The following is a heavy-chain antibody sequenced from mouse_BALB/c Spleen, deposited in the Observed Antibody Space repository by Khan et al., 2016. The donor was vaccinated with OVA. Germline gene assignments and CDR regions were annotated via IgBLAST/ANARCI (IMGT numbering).Heavy chain of an antibody. CDR1: GYSFTGYF. J-gene: IGHJ2*01. CDR3: ARKNGSDFDY. D-gene: IGHD1-1*01. CDR2: INPHIGET. V-gene: IGHV1-20*02. Sequence: VQLKQSGPELVKPGASVKISCKASGYSFTGYFMNWVMQSHGKSLEWIGRINPHIGETLYNQKFKGKATLTVDESSRTVHMELRSLAYEDSAVYYCARKNGSDFDYWGQGTTLTVSS.